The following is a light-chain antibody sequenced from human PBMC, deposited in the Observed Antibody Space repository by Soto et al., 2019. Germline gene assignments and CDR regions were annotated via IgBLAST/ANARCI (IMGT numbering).Light chain of an antibody. CDR3: ETWDSNTRV. CDR2: LEGSGSY. Sequence: QSVLTQSSSASASLGSSVKLTCTLSSGHSSYIIAWHQQQPGKAPRYLMKLEGSGSYNKGSGVPDRFSGSSSGADRYLTISNLQVEDEDNYYCETWDSNTRVFGGGTQLTVL. J-gene: IGLJ2*01. V-gene: IGLV4-60*02. CDR1: SGHSSYI.